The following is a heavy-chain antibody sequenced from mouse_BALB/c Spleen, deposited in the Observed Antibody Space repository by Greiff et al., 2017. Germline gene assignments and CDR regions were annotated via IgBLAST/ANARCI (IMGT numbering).Heavy chain of an antibody. J-gene: IGHJ4*01. CDR3: AGSEGVMDY. CDR2: INPSNGRT. Sequence: QVQLQQPGAELVKPGASVKLSCKASGYTFTSYWMHWVKQRPGQGLEWIGEINPSNGRTNYNEKFKSKATLTVDKSSSTAYMQLSSLTSEDSAVYYCAGSEGVMDYWGQGTSVTVSS. CDR1: GYTFTSYW. V-gene: IGHV1S81*02.